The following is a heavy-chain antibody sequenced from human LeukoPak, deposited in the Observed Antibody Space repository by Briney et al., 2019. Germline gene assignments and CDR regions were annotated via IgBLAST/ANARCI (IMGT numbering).Heavy chain of an antibody. Sequence: PGGSLRLSCAASGFTFSSYSMNWVRQAPGKGLEWVSSISSSSSYIYYADSVKGRFTISRDNAKDSLYLQMNSLRAEDTAVYYCARDGSRSSTSCYYYYYGMDVWGQGTTVTVSS. CDR1: GFTFSSYS. J-gene: IGHJ6*02. CDR2: ISSSSSYI. V-gene: IGHV3-21*01. CDR3: ARDGSRSSTSCYYYYYGMDV. D-gene: IGHD2-2*01.